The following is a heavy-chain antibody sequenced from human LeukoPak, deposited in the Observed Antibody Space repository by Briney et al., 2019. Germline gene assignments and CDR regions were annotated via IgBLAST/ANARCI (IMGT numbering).Heavy chain of an antibody. D-gene: IGHD6-13*01. Sequence: GGSLRLSCAVSGFTFSSYSMNWVRQAPGKGLEWVSAISGSGGSTYYADSVKGRFTISRDNSKNTLYLQMNSLRAEDTAVYYCAKDYNLVPYYFDYWGQGTLVTVSS. CDR1: GFTFSSYS. CDR2: ISGSGGST. J-gene: IGHJ4*02. V-gene: IGHV3-23*01. CDR3: AKDYNLVPYYFDY.